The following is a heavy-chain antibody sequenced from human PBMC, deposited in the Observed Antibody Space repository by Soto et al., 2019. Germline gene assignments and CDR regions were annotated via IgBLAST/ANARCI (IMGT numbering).Heavy chain of an antibody. CDR2: IKYDGGET. CDR3: ARDGPVRDFDWLKGPDRMDG. CDR1: GFTFSRSW. V-gene: IGHV3-7*04. Sequence: GGSLRLSCAASGFTFSRSWMSWVRQGPGKGLEWVAHIKYDGGETYYVDSVKGRFTISRDNAKTSMYLQMNSLRAEDTAVYYFARDGPVRDFDWLKGPDRMDGWGQGTTVTVSS. J-gene: IGHJ6*02. D-gene: IGHD3-9*01.